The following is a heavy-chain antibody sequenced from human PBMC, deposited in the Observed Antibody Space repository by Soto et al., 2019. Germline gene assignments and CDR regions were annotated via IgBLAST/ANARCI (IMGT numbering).Heavy chain of an antibody. Sequence: SETLSLTCAVYGGSFSGYYWSWIRQPPGKGLEWIGEINHSGSTNYNPSLKSRVTISVDTSKNQFSLKLSSVTAADTAVYYCARVGQGYYYYMDVWGKGTTVTVSS. CDR3: ARVGQGYYYYMDV. D-gene: IGHD3-10*01. CDR2: INHSGST. V-gene: IGHV4-34*01. J-gene: IGHJ6*03. CDR1: GGSFSGYY.